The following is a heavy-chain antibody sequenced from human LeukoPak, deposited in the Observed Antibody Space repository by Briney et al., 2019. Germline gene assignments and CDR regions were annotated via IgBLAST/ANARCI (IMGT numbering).Heavy chain of an antibody. CDR3: AREPPLYYYGSGRRRGGYFDY. D-gene: IGHD3-10*01. CDR1: GFTVSSNY. V-gene: IGHV3-66*01. J-gene: IGHJ4*02. Sequence: GGSLRLSCAASGFTVSSNYMSWVRQAPGKGLEWVSVIYSGGSTYYADSVKGRFTISRDNFKNTLYLQMNSLRAEDTAVYYCAREPPLYYYGSGRRRGGYFDYWGQGTLVTVSS. CDR2: IYSGGST.